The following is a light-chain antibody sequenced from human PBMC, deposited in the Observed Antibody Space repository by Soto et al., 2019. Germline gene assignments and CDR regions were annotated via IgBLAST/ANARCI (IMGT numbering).Light chain of an antibody. V-gene: IGKV3-20*01. CDR3: QQYNKWPLT. J-gene: IGKJ1*01. CDR2: GVS. Sequence: EIVLTQSPGTLSLSPGERATLSCRASQSISSSYLAWYQQKPGQAPRLLIYGVSSRATGIPDRFSGSGSGTDFTLTISRLQPEDFAVYYCQQYNKWPLTFGQGTKVEIK. CDR1: QSISSSY.